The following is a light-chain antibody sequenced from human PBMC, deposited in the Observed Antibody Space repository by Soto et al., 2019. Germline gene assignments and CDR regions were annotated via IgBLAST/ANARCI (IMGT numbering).Light chain of an antibody. V-gene: IGKV1-39*01. CDR1: QSISNY. CDR2: HAS. J-gene: IGKJ2*01. Sequence: DIQMTQSPSSLSASVGDRVTITCRANQSISNYLNWYQQKPGKAPKVLIYHASSLPSGVPSRFSGGGFGTDFTLTISSLQPEDFATYYYQQSDSTPLYTFGQGTRLEIK. CDR3: QQSDSTPLYT.